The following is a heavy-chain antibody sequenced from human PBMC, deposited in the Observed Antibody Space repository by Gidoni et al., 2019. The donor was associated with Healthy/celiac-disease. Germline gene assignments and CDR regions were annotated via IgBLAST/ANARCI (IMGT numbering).Heavy chain of an antibody. V-gene: IGHV2-70*04. CDR1: GFSLSTSGMR. CDR2: IDWDDDK. J-gene: IGHJ4*02. D-gene: IGHD5-12*01. Sequence: QVTLKESGPALVTPTQTLTLTCTFSGFSLSTSGMRVSWIRQPPGKALEWLARIDWDDDKFYSTSLKTRLTISKDTSKNQVVLTMTNMDPVDTATYYCARMDGYNSQDYWGQGTLVTVSS. CDR3: ARMDGYNSQDY.